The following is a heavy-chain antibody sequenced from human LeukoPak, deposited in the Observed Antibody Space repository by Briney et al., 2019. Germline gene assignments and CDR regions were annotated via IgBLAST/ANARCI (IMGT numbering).Heavy chain of an antibody. J-gene: IGHJ4*02. Sequence: GGSLRLSCAASRFTFSSYEMNWGRQAPGEGLERVSYISSSGSTIYYADSVKGRFTISRDNAKNSLYLQMNSLRAEDTAVYYCARVNIVVVTATPDYFDYWGQGTLFTVSS. D-gene: IGHD2-21*02. CDR3: ARVNIVVVTATPDYFDY. CDR1: RFTFSSYE. CDR2: ISSSGSTI. V-gene: IGHV3-48*03.